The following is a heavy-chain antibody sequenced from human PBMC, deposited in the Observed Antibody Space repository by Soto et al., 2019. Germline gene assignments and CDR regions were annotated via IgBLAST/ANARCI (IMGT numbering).Heavy chain of an antibody. J-gene: IGHJ5*02. CDR1: GYTFTSYG. CDR3: AREVVPAALEDNWFDP. V-gene: IGHV1-18*01. CDR2: ISAYNGNT. Sequence: ASVKVSCKASGYTFTSYGISWVRQAPGQGLEWMGWISAYNGNTNYAQKLQGRVTMTTDTSTSTAYIELRSLRSDDTAVYYCAREVVPAALEDNWFDPWGQGTLVTVSS. D-gene: IGHD2-2*01.